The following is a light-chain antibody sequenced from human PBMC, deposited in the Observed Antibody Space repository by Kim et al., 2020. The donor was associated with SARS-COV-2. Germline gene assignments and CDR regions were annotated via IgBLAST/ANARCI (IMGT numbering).Light chain of an antibody. V-gene: IGKV3-20*01. CDR1: QSVSSSY. J-gene: IGKJ5*01. CDR2: GAS. CDR3: QQYGSSPPIT. Sequence: PGERATLSCRASQSVSSSYLAWYQQKPGQAPRLLIYGASSRATGIPDRFSGSGSGTDFTLTISRLEPEDFAVYYCQQYGSSPPITFGQGTRLEI.